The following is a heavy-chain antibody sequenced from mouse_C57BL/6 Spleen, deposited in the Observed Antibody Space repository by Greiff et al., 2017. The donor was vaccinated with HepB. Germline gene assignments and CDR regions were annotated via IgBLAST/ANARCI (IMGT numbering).Heavy chain of an antibody. CDR3: ARGGELRPFDY. J-gene: IGHJ2*01. D-gene: IGHD2-4*01. CDR1: GYTFTSYW. CDR2: IYPSDSYT. Sequence: QVQLQQPGAELVMPGASVKLSCKASGYTFTSYWMHWVKQRPGQGLEWIGEIYPSDSYTNYNQKFKGKSTLTVDKSSSTAYMQLSSLTSEDSAVYYCARGGELRPFDYWGQGTTLTVSS. V-gene: IGHV1-69*01.